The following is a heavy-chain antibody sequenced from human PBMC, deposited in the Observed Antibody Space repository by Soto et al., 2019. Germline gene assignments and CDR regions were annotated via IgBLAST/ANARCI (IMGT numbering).Heavy chain of an antibody. D-gene: IGHD3-10*02. J-gene: IGHJ5*02. CDR3: ARQRVLSTNMFITSFDP. CDR1: GGSINSSDHF. V-gene: IGHV4-39*01. CDR2: VYYAETT. Sequence: SETLSLTCSLSGGSINSSDHFWGWIRQTPGKGLEWIGSVYYAETTYYNPSLKSPVTISVETSRNTFSLKVNSVTAADTGIYYCARQRVLSTNMFITSFDPWGQGTLVTVSS.